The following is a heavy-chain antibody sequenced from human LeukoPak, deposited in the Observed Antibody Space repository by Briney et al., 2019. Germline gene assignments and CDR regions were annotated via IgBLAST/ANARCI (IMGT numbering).Heavy chain of an antibody. J-gene: IGHJ4*02. CDR2: INPNSGGT. D-gene: IGHD6-19*01. Sequence: ASVKASCKASGYTFTGYSMHWVRQAPGQGLEWMGWINPNSGGTNYAQTFQGRVTMTRDTSISTASMELSRLRSDDTAVYYCARVSVAGTPDRDYFDYWGQGTLVAVSS. CDR3: ARVSVAGTPDRDYFDY. V-gene: IGHV1-2*02. CDR1: GYTFTGYS.